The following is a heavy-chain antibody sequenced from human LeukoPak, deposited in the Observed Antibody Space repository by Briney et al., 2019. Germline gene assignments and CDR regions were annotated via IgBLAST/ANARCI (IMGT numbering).Heavy chain of an antibody. CDR1: GYTFTGYY. V-gene: IGHV1-2*02. CDR3: ARDIRWGYGDYGGVFDP. D-gene: IGHD4-17*01. Sequence: GASVKVSYKASGYTFTGYYMHWVRQAPGQGLEWMGWINLNSGGTNYAQKFQGRVTMTRDTSISTAYMELSRLRSDDTAVYYCARDIRWGYGDYGGVFDPWGQGTLVTVSS. CDR2: INLNSGGT. J-gene: IGHJ5*02.